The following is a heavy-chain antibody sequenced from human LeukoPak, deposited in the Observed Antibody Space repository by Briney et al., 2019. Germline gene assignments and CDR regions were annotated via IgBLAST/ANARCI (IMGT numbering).Heavy chain of an antibody. CDR3: ARLGSGSPFDY. J-gene: IGHJ4*02. Sequence: GGSLRLSCGASGFTFSSFWMHWVRQAPGKGLVWVSRINSDGSSTNYADSVKGRFTISRDNAKNTLYLQMNSLRAEDTAVYYCARLGSGSPFDYWGQGTLVTVSS. D-gene: IGHD3-10*01. CDR1: GFTFSSFW. CDR2: INSDGSST. V-gene: IGHV3-74*01.